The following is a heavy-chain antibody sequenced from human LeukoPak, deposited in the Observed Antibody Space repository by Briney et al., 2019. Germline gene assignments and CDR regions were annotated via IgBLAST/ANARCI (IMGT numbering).Heavy chain of an antibody. J-gene: IGHJ3*02. CDR1: GGSISSGSYY. CDR2: IYTSGST. CDR3: AREAVMKENAFDI. Sequence: SETLSLTCTVSGGSISSGSYYWSWIRQPAGKGLEWIGRIYTSGSTNYNPSLKSRVTISVDTSKNQFSLKLSSVTAADTAVYYCAREAVMKENAFDIWGQGTMVTVSS. D-gene: IGHD6-25*01. V-gene: IGHV4-61*02.